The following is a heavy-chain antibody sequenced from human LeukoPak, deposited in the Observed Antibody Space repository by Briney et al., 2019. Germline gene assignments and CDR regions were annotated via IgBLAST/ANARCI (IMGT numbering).Heavy chain of an antibody. CDR1: GFTFSSYG. D-gene: IGHD1-26*01. Sequence: GGSLRLSCAASGFTFSSYGMNWVRQAPGKGLEWVSSISFDSTYIYYADSVKGRFTISRDDAKNSLYLQMNSLRAEDTAVYYCARDSDTCTGCAFDMWGQGTMVTVSS. CDR2: ISFDSTYI. J-gene: IGHJ3*02. CDR3: ARDSDTCTGCAFDM. V-gene: IGHV3-21*01.